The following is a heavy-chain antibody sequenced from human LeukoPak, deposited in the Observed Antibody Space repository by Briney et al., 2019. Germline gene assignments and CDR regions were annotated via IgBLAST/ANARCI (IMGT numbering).Heavy chain of an antibody. D-gene: IGHD6-19*01. J-gene: IGHJ4*02. V-gene: IGHV4-59*08. Sequence: SETLSLTCTVSGGSISSYYWSWIRQPPGKGLEWIGYIYYSGSTNYNPSLKSRVTISVDTSKNQFSLKLSSVTAADTAVYYCARGQGSGWYGEVDYWGQGTLVTVSS. CDR2: IYYSGST. CDR3: ARGQGSGWYGEVDY. CDR1: GGSISSYY.